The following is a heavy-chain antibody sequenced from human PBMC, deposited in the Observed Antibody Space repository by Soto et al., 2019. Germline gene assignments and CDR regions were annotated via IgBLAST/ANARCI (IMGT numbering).Heavy chain of an antibody. D-gene: IGHD1-1*01. CDR2: IYYSGST. Sequence: SETLSLTCTVSGGSIISGGYYWIWIRQHPGKGLEWIGYIYYSGSTYYNPSLKSRVTISVDTSKNQFSLKLSSVTAADTAVYYCARDRTFYFDYWGQGTLVTVSS. CDR1: GGSIISGGYY. J-gene: IGHJ4*02. V-gene: IGHV4-31*03. CDR3: ARDRTFYFDY.